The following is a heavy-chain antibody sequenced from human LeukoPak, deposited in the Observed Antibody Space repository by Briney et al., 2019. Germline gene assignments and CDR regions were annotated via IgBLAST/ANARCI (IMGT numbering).Heavy chain of an antibody. CDR2: LYHSGYT. CDR1: GGSTSSHY. J-gene: IGHJ3*02. CDR3: ARDRDTSGQSGAFDI. V-gene: IGHV4-59*11. D-gene: IGHD6-19*01. Sequence: PSETLSLNCTVSGGSTSSHYWSWIRQPPGKGLEWIGYLYHSGYTDYNPSLKSRVTMSVDTSKNQFSLDLRSVTAADTAIYYCARDRDTSGQSGAFDIWGQGTVVTVSS.